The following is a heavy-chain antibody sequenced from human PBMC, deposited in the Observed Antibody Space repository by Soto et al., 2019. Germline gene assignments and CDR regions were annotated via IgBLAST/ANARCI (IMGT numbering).Heavy chain of an antibody. J-gene: IGHJ4*02. CDR2: IIPILGIA. V-gene: IGHV1-69*02. D-gene: IGHD6-13*01. CDR1: GGTFSSYT. Sequence: ASVKVSCKASGGTFSSYTISWVRQAPRQGLEWMGRIIPILGIANYAQKFQGQVTISADKSISTAYLQWSSLKASDTAMYYCARGDVPSAAAGYFDYWGQGTLVTVSS. CDR3: ARGDVPSAAAGYFDY.